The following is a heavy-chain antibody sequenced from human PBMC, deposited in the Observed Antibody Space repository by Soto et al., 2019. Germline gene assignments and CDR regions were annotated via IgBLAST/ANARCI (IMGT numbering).Heavy chain of an antibody. D-gene: IGHD1-1*01. CDR2: MLSGGRT. V-gene: IGHV3-53*01. J-gene: IGHJ3*01. Sequence: EVQLVESGGGLIQPGGSLRISCAASGFNVSHNYMSWVRQPPGKGLEWVAIMLSGGRTYYADSVKGRFTISRDNSKNPLNFKSPVLKPEAPPGNSGPEVPDTGLEAGAQGTRVIVS. CDR3: PEVPDTGLEA. CDR1: GFNVSHNY.